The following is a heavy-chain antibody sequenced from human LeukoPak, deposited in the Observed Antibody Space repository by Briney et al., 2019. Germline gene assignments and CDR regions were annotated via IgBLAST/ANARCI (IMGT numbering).Heavy chain of an antibody. Sequence: GSLRLSCAASGFTFSGYSMNWVRQAPGKGLEWVSSISSSSSYIYYADSVKGRFTISRDNAKNSLHLQMNSLRAEDTAVYYCARGVVRYFDYWGQGALVTVSS. V-gene: IGHV3-21*01. CDR3: ARGVVRYFDY. J-gene: IGHJ4*02. CDR1: GFTFSGYS. CDR2: ISSSSSYI. D-gene: IGHD3-9*01.